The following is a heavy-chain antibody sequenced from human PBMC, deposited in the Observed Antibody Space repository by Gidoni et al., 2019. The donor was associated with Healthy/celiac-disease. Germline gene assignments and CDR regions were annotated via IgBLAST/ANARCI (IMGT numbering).Heavy chain of an antibody. D-gene: IGHD5-12*01. Sequence: EVQLVESGGGLVKPGRSLRLSCTASGFTCGDYAMSWFRQAPGKGLEWVGFIRSKAYGGTTEYAASVKGRFTISRDDSKSIAYLQMNSLKTEDTAVYYCTREASDIVATAFDYWGQGTLVTVSS. CDR3: TREASDIVATAFDY. J-gene: IGHJ4*02. CDR2: IRSKAYGGTT. CDR1: GFTCGDYA. V-gene: IGHV3-49*05.